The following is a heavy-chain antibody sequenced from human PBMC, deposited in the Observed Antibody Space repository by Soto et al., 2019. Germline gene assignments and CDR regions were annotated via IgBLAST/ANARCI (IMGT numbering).Heavy chain of an antibody. D-gene: IGHD6-13*01. CDR1: EDTFTRYV. V-gene: IGHV1-3*01. J-gene: IGHJ6*02. Sequence: QVQLVQSGAEVKKPGASVKVSCKASEDTFTRYVIHWVRQAPGQRLEWMGWINAGNGNTKYSQNFQGRVTITRDASASTAYMELSSLRSQDTAVYYCATSTIDTSTWKQYFYGMDVRGQGSTVTVSS. CDR2: INAGNGNT. CDR3: ATSTIDTSTWKQYFYGMDV.